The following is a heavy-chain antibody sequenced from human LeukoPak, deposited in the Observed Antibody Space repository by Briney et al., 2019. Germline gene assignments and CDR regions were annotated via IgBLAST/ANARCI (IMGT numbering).Heavy chain of an antibody. V-gene: IGHV1-2*02. Sequence: GASVKISCKASGYTFTGYYMHWVRQAPGRGLEGMGWINPDSGDTNYAQKFQGRVTMNRDTSISTAYMELSRLRSDDTAVYDCARDHITMIVVVGFDPWGQGTLVTVSS. CDR1: GYTFTGYY. J-gene: IGHJ5*02. CDR2: INPDSGDT. D-gene: IGHD3-22*01. CDR3: ARDHITMIVVVGFDP.